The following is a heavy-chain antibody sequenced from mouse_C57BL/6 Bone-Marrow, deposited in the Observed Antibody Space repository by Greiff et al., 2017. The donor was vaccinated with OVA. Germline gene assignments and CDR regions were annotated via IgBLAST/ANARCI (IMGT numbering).Heavy chain of an antibody. CDR1: GFSLTSYG. J-gene: IGHJ2*01. CDR3: ARGGVTVYYFDY. CDR2: IWSDGST. Sequence: VMLVESGPGLVAPSQSLSITCTVSGFSLTSYGVHWVRQPPGKGLEWLVVIWSDGSTTYYSALKSRLSISKDNSKSQVFLKMNSLQTDDTAMYYCARGGVTVYYFDYWGQGTTLTVSS. D-gene: IGHD2-2*01. V-gene: IGHV2-6*03.